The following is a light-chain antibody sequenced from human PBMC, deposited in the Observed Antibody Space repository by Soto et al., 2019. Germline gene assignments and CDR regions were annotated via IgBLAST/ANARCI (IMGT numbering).Light chain of an antibody. Sequence: QSVLSQPPSASGTPGQRVTSSCSGSTSNIGSNYVSWYQQLPGTAPKLLIYSNNQRPSGVPDRFSGSKSGTSASLAISGLQSEDEADYYCAVWDDSLNARVFAGGTKLTVL. CDR1: TSNIGSNY. CDR2: SNN. V-gene: IGLV1-44*01. CDR3: AVWDDSLNARV. J-gene: IGLJ3*02.